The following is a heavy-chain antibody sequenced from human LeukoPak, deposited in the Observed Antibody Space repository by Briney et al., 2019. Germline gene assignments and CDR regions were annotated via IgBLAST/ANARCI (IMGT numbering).Heavy chain of an antibody. Sequence: SETLSLTCAVSGGSLSSSSYYWGWIRQPPGKGLGWIGSIYYSGSTYYNPSLKSRVTISVDTSKNQFSLKLSSVTAADTAVYYCARQKGIAVAGYYFDYWGQGTLVTVSS. J-gene: IGHJ4*02. D-gene: IGHD6-19*01. CDR3: ARQKGIAVAGYYFDY. CDR1: GGSLSSSSYY. CDR2: IYYSGST. V-gene: IGHV4-39*01.